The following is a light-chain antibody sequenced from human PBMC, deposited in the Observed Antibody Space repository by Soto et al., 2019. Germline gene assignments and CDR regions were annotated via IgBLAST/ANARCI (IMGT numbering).Light chain of an antibody. CDR2: EVT. CDR3: RSYTNINTRACV. J-gene: IGLJ1*01. V-gene: IGLV2-14*01. Sequence: QSALTQPASVSGSPGQSITISCTGTSGDIGSYNRVSWYQQHPGKAPKPIIYEVTARPSGVSNRFSGYKSGNTASLTISGLQAEDEAEYYCRSYTNINTRACVFGPGTQLTVL. CDR1: SGDIGSYNR.